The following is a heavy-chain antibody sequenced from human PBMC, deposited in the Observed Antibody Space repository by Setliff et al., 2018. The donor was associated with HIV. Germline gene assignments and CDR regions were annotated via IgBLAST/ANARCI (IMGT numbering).Heavy chain of an antibody. CDR3: AKDIIPAGLFHDL. CDR2: ISAGGGST. Sequence: GGSLRLSCAASGFTFSNYAMGWVRQGPGKGLEWVSTISAGGGSTYYAYSVKGRFTISRDDSKNTLYLQMNSLRAEDTALYYCAKDIIPAGLFHDLWGQGTLVTVSS. D-gene: IGHD2-2*01. J-gene: IGHJ5*02. CDR1: GFTFSNYA. V-gene: IGHV3-23*01.